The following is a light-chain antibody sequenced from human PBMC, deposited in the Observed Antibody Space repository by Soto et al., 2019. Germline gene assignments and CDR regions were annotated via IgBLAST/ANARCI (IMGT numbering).Light chain of an antibody. Sequence: AIQMTQSPSSLSASVGDRVTITCRASQGIRNDLGWYQQKPGKAPKLLIFAASTLQSGVPSRFSGSGTGTDFTLTISSLQPEDFATYYCLQDYNYPYTFGQGTKVDIK. J-gene: IGKJ2*01. CDR1: QGIRND. CDR3: LQDYNYPYT. V-gene: IGKV1-6*01. CDR2: AAS.